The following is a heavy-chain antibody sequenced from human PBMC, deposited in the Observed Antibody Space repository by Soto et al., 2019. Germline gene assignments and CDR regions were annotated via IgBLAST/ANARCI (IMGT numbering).Heavy chain of an antibody. CDR1: CASIIGYY. CDR3: VRDGTKTLRDWFDP. CDR2: IYATGTT. J-gene: IGHJ5*02. D-gene: IGHD1-1*01. Sequence: SETLSLTCTFSCASIIGYYWSWIRKSAGKGLEWIGRIYATGTTDYNPSLKSRVMMSVDTSKKQFSLKLRSVTAADTAVYYCVRDGTKTLRDWFDPWGQGISVTVS. V-gene: IGHV4-4*07.